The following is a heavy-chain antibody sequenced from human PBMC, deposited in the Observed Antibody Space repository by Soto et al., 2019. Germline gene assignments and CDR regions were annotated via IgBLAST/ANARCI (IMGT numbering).Heavy chain of an antibody. CDR2: IKQDGSEK. CDR1: GFTFSSYW. CDR3: ARRLVAVAASDHYFDY. Sequence: GGSLRLSCAASGFTFSSYWMSWVRQAPGKVLEWVANIKQDGSEKYYVDSVKGRFTISRDNAKNSLYLQMNSLRAEDTAVYYCARRLVAVAASDHYFDYWGQGTLVTVSS. J-gene: IGHJ4*02. V-gene: IGHV3-7*05. D-gene: IGHD6-19*01.